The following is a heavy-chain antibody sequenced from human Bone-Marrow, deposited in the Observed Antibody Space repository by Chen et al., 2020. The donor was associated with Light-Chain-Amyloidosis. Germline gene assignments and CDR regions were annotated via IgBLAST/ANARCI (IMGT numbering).Heavy chain of an antibody. CDR3: AKDRCTSISCSDFDY. CDR1: GFTFSNYA. J-gene: IGHJ4*02. D-gene: IGHD2-2*01. V-gene: IGHV3-23*04. CDR2: ARGGEGPT. Sequence: VQLVESGGGLVQPGGSLRLSCVGSGFTFSNYAMTWVRQAPGKGLEWVSVARGGEGPTYDAVSVRGRFTIYRDNSKNTLYLQMNSLRAEDTAVYYCAKDRCTSISCSDFDYWGQGTLVTVSS.